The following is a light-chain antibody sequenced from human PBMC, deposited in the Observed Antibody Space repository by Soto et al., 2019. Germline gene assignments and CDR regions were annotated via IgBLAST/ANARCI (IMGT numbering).Light chain of an antibody. Sequence: IVLTQSPGTLSLSPGEGASVSCRASQSLNSGYLAWYRQKPGQAPRLLIYGASSRASGIPDRFRGSRSRTSFTLSISRLKPEEFAVYLCQQYGSAPYSFGQGTKLEIK. J-gene: IGKJ2*01. CDR2: GAS. CDR3: QQYGSAPYS. V-gene: IGKV3-20*01. CDR1: QSLNSGY.